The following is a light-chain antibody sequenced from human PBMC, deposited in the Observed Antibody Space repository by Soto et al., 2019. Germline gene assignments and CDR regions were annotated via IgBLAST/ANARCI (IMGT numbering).Light chain of an antibody. V-gene: IGLV2-8*01. J-gene: IGLJ1*01. CDR3: SSYTTAFFYV. Sequence: QSALTQPPSASGSPGQSVTISCTGTSSDVGGYNYVSWYQQHPGKAPKLMIYEVSKRPSKIPDRFSGSKSGNTASLTISGLQAEDEADYYCSSYTTAFFYVFGTGTKVTVL. CDR2: EVS. CDR1: SSDVGGYNY.